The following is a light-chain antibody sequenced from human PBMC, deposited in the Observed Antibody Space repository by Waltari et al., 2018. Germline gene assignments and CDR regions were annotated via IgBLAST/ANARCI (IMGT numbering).Light chain of an antibody. CDR2: KNN. J-gene: IGLJ3*02. CDR1: SSIIGGNF. Sequence: SASGTPGQTVTIPCSGSSSIIGGNFVYWYQQLPGMAPQLLIYKNNQRPSGVPDRFSGSKSGTSASLAISGLRSDDEAEYYCAAWDDNLTGPLFGGGTKVTVL. CDR3: AAWDDNLTGPL. V-gene: IGLV1-47*01.